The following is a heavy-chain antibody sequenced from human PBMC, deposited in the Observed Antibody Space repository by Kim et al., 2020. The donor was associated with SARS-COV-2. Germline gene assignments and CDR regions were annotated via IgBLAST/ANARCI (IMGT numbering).Heavy chain of an antibody. V-gene: IGHV1-8*01. Sequence: ASVKVSCKASGYTFTSYDINWVRQATGQGLEWMGWMNPNSGNTGYAQKFQGRVTMTRNTSISTAYMELSSLRSEDTAVYYCARGPVSAAAGMTQENWFDPWGQGTLVTVSS. CDR3: ARGPVSAAAGMTQENWFDP. D-gene: IGHD6-13*01. CDR2: MNPNSGNT. J-gene: IGHJ5*02. CDR1: GYTFTSYD.